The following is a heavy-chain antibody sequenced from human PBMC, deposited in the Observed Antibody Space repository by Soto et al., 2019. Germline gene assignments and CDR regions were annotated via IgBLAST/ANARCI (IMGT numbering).Heavy chain of an antibody. V-gene: IGHV3-7*03. CDR2: INQDGSER. CDR3: AVYGHGVSAAAY. Sequence: GGSLRLSCAGSGLTFRSDWLSWVRQAPGKGLEWVANINQDGSERYYVDSVRGRFTISRDNVENSLYLQLNSLRPEDMAVYYCAVYGHGVSAAAYWGPGTLVTVSS. J-gene: IGHJ4*02. CDR1: GLTFRSDW. D-gene: IGHD4-17*01.